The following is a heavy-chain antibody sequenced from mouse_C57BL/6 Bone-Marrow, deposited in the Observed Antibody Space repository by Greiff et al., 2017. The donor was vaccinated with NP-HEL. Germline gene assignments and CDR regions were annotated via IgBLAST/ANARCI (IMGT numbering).Heavy chain of an antibody. CDR1: GFTFSSYG. J-gene: IGHJ2*01. CDR3: ARISWDYFDY. Sequence: EVKLVESGGDLVKPGGSLKLSCAASGFTFSSYGMSWVRQTPDKRLEWVATISSVGSYTYYPDSVKGRFTISRDNAKNTLYLQMSSLKSEDTAMYYCARISWDYFDYWGQGTTLTVSS. D-gene: IGHD4-1*01. CDR2: ISSVGSYT. V-gene: IGHV5-6*02.